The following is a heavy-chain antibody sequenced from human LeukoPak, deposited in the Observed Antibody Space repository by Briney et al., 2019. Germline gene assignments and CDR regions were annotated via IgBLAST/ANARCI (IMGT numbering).Heavy chain of an antibody. CDR2: IKYDDTVK. CDR1: GFNFGTYW. J-gene: IGHJ4*02. CDR3: ARDPDSSAFDY. V-gene: IGHV3-7*01. D-gene: IGHD2-15*01. Sequence: GGSLRLSCTAAGFNFGTYWMSWVRQSPEKGLEFVANIKYDDTVKNYVDSVKGRFTISRDNPSNSVYLQMDSLRPEDTALYYCARDPDSSAFDYWGQGAQVTVPS.